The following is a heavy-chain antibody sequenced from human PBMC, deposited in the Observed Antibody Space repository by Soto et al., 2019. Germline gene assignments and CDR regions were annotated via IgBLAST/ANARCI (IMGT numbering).Heavy chain of an antibody. D-gene: IGHD5-18*01. CDR3: ARDWNLGYSYGYNYYGMDV. J-gene: IGHJ6*02. Sequence: SVKVSCKASGGTFSSYAISWVRQAPGQGLEWMGGIIPIFGTANYAQKFQGRVTITADESTSTAYMELSSLRSEDTAVYYCARDWNLGYSYGYNYYGMDVWGQGTTVTVSS. CDR2: IIPIFGTA. V-gene: IGHV1-69*13. CDR1: GGTFSSYA.